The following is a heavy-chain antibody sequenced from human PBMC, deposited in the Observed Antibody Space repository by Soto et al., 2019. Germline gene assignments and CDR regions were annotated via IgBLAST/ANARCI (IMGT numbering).Heavy chain of an antibody. Sequence: ASVKVSCKSSGYTFINYYVHWVRQAPGQGLEWMGMINPSGGRTTYPQKFQGRVTITRDTSTSTVYVEPSSLRSDDTAVFYCAREKASTSLLTHYYYAMDVWGQGTMVTVSS. CDR2: INPSGGRT. J-gene: IGHJ6*02. CDR3: AREKASTSLLTHYYYAMDV. CDR1: GYTFINYY. V-gene: IGHV1-46*01.